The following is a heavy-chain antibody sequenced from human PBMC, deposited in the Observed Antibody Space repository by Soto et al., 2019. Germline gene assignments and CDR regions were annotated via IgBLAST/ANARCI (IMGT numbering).Heavy chain of an antibody. J-gene: IGHJ5*02. CDR2: IYYSGST. V-gene: IGHV4-59*01. CDR1: GGSISSYY. CDR3: ARRTNYDFWSGYYTFAP. D-gene: IGHD3-3*01. Sequence: SETLSLTCTVSGGSISSYYWSWIRQPPGKGLEWIGYIYYSGSTNYNPSLKSRVTISVDTSKNQFSLKLSSVTAADTAVYYCARRTNYDFWSGYYTFAPWGQGTLVTVSS.